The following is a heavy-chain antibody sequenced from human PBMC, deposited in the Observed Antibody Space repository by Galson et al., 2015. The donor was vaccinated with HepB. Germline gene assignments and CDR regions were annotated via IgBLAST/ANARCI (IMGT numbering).Heavy chain of an antibody. J-gene: IGHJ4*02. CDR2: ISYSGST. CDR3: ARHPRTHGFWSGYSLGLFDY. Sequence: IRQPPGKGLEWIGTISYSGSTYYNPSLKSRVTISVDTSKNQFSLNLNSVTAADTAAYFCARHPRTHGFWSGYSLGLFDYWGQGTLVTVSS. D-gene: IGHD3-3*01. V-gene: IGHV4-39*01.